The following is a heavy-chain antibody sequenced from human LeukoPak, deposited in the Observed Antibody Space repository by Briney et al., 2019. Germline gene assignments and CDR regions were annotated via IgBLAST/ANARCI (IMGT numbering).Heavy chain of an antibody. V-gene: IGHV3-53*01. CDR3: AKAVAASWYHFDY. D-gene: IGHD2-15*01. Sequence: GGSLRLSCAASGFTVSTTYMSWVRQAPGKGLEWVSIIYSGGSTYYADSVKGRFTISRDNSKNTLYLQMNTLRTEDTAVYYCAKAVAASWYHFDYWGQGTLVTVSS. CDR1: GFTVSTTY. J-gene: IGHJ4*02. CDR2: IYSGGST.